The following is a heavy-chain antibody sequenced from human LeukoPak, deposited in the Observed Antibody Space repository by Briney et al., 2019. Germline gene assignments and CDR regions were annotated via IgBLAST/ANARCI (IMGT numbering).Heavy chain of an antibody. D-gene: IGHD1-26*01. CDR3: ARVGTWELDF. CDR2: INREGNEK. J-gene: IGHJ4*02. CDR1: GFAFSDYW. Sequence: GGSLRLSCAPFGFAFSDYWMTWVRQVPGKGLEWVANINREGNEKYYVDSVKGRFTISRDNAKNSVDLQMDSLRVEDTAVYYCARVGTWELDFWGQGTLVTVSS. V-gene: IGHV3-7*01.